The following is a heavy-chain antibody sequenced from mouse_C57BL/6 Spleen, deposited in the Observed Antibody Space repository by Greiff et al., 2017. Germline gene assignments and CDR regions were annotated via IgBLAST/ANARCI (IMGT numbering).Heavy chain of an antibody. D-gene: IGHD2-3*01. V-gene: IGHV5-16*01. CDR1: GFTFSDYY. J-gene: IGHJ2*01. CDR3: ARVRDGYYIDY. Sequence: EVQRVESEGGLVQPGSSMKLSCTASGFTFSDYYMAWVRQVPEKGLEWVANINYDGSSTYYLDSLKSRFIISRDNAKNILYLQMISLKSEDTATYYCARVRDGYYIDYWGQGTTLTVSS. CDR2: INYDGSST.